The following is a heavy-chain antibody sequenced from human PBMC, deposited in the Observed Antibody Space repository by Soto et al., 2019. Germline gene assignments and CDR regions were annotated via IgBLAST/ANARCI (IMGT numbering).Heavy chain of an antibody. Sequence: QVQLLQSGAEVKKPGASVKVSCKASGYTFTNYGITWVRQAPGQGLEWMGWISAYNGDTHYTQRLQGRVTMTTDTSTSTAYMERGGLRSDDTAVYYCGGVRQLVGCFYYSVDVWGKGTTGTVSS. V-gene: IGHV1-18*01. CDR3: GGVRQLVGCFYYSVDV. D-gene: IGHD6-6*01. CDR1: GYTFTNYG. CDR2: ISAYNGDT. J-gene: IGHJ6*03.